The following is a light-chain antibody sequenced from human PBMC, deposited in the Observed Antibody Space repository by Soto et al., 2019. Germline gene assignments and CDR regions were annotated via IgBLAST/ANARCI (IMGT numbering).Light chain of an antibody. CDR2: DAS. Sequence: DIQMTQSPSTLSASVGDRVTITCRASQSISSWLAWYQQKPGKAPKLLIYDASSLESGVPSRFSGSGSGTEFTLTISCLQPDDFATYYCQQYNSYPWTCGQGTKAEIK. V-gene: IGKV1-5*01. CDR3: QQYNSYPWT. J-gene: IGKJ1*01. CDR1: QSISSW.